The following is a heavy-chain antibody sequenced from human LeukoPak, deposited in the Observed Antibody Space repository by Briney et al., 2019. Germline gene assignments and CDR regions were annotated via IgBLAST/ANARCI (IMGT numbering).Heavy chain of an antibody. V-gene: IGHV5-51*01. J-gene: IGHJ4*02. CDR3: ARQNDFRLDY. Sequence: GESLKISCKGSGYTFSSYWIGWARQMPGKGLEWMGIIYPGDSDTRYSPSLQGQVTIPVDTSIGTAYLQWSSLKASDTAIYYSARQNDFRLDYWGQGTLVTVSS. CDR2: IYPGDSDT. D-gene: IGHD3-3*01. CDR1: GYTFSSYW.